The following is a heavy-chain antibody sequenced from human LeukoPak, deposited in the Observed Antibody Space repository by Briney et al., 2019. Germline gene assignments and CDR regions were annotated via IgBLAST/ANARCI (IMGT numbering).Heavy chain of an antibody. J-gene: IGHJ5*02. Sequence: SETLSLTCTVSGDSISSGGYYWTWIRQHPGKGLERIGYISYSGITYYNPSFKTRANISMDTSKNQFSLSLPSVTAADTAVYLCARDYGYYFRWFDPWGQGTLVTVSS. CDR2: ISYSGIT. CDR3: ARDYGYYFRWFDP. V-gene: IGHV4-31*03. D-gene: IGHD4-17*01. CDR1: GDSISSGGYY.